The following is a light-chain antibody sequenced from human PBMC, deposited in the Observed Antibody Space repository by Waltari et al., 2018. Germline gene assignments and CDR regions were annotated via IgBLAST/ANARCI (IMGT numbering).Light chain of an antibody. CDR1: QRISKY. V-gene: IGKV3-20*01. Sequence: EIVLTQSPDTLSLSPGERATLSCRASQRISKYLAWYQQKPGQAPRLLIYHASSRSTGIPDRFSGSGFGTDFSLTISRLEPEDFGVYYCQHYVSLPATFGQGTKLEIK. J-gene: IGKJ1*01. CDR3: QHYVSLPAT. CDR2: HAS.